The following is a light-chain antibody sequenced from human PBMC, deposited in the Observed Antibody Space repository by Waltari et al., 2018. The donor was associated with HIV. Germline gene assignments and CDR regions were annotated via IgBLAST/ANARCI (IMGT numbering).Light chain of an antibody. CDR2: EVN. CDR3: SSYTSTNTLV. V-gene: IGLV2-14*01. Sequence: QSALTPPASVSGSPGQSSTLSCTGTSSDVGGYNYVSWYQQHPGKAPKLMIYEVNNRPSGVSNRFSGSKSGNRASLTISGLQAEDEADYYCSSYTSTNTLVFGGGTKLTVL. CDR1: SSDVGGYNY. J-gene: IGLJ3*02.